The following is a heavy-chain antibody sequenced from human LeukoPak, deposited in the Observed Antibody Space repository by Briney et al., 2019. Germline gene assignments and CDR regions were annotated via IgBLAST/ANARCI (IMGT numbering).Heavy chain of an antibody. CDR1: GYTFTGYY. CDR2: INPNSGGT. D-gene: IGHD6-19*01. Sequence: ASVKVSCKASGYTFTGYYMHWVRQAPGQGLEWMGWINPNSGGTNYAQKFQGRVTMTRDTSISTAYMELSRLRSDDTAVYYCARERQLTIAVAADWFDPWGQGTLVTVSS. J-gene: IGHJ5*02. CDR3: ARERQLTIAVAADWFDP. V-gene: IGHV1-2*02.